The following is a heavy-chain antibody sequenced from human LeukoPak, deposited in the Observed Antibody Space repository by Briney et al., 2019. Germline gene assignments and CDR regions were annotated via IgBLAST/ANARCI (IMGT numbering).Heavy chain of an antibody. CDR3: ARLVSSLTVGALNWFDS. V-gene: IGHV1-18*01. CDR2: ISAYNGNT. J-gene: IGHJ5*01. CDR1: GYTFTSYG. Sequence: ASLKVSCKASGYTFTSYGISWVRQAPGQGLEWMGWISAYNGNTNYAQKLQGRVTMTTDTSTSTAYMELRSLRSDDTAVYYCARLVSSLTVGALNWFDSWGQGTLVTVSS. D-gene: IGHD1-26*01.